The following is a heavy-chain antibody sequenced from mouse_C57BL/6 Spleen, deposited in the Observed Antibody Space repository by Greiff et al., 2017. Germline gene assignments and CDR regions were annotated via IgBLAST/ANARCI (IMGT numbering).Heavy chain of an antibody. D-gene: IGHD1-1*01. Sequence: EVKLMESGGGLVKPGGSLKLSCAASGFTFSSYTMSWVRQTPEKRLEWVATISGGGGNTYSPDSVKGRFTISRDNAKNTLYLQMSSLRSEDTALYYCARHTDSYGSSYVYFDVWGTGTTVTVSS. CDR2: ISGGGGNT. V-gene: IGHV5-9*01. CDR3: ARHTDSYGSSYVYFDV. J-gene: IGHJ1*03. CDR1: GFTFSSYT.